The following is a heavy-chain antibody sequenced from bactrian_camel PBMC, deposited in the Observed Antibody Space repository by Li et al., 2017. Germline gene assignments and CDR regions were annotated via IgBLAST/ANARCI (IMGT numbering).Heavy chain of an antibody. CDR3: VRDPEIISVGSSGAVGY. CDR2: ISSAGSA. J-gene: IGHJ6*01. Sequence: HVQLVESGGGSVQAGGSLRLSCGYTYDGGDMAWFRQAPGMEREGVAAISSAGSADYADSVKGRFTISKDNERNTLALQMNSLKPEDAAVYYCVRDPEIISVGSSGAVGYWGQGTQVTVS. CDR1: YTYDGGD. V-gene: IGHV3S55*01. D-gene: IGHD5*01.